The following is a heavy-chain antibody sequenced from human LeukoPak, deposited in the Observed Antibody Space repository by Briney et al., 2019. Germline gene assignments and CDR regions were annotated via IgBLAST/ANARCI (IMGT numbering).Heavy chain of an antibody. CDR1: GYRFTNYW. J-gene: IGHJ4*02. Sequence: GESLKISCKGSGYRFTNYWIGWVRQMPGKGLEWMGIIYPGDSDTRYSPSFQGQVTISADKSITTAYLQWNRPKASDTAMYYCARRRDLYPGSYYPFDYWGQGTLVTVSS. V-gene: IGHV5-51*01. D-gene: IGHD1-26*01. CDR3: ARRRDLYPGSYYPFDY. CDR2: IYPGDSDT.